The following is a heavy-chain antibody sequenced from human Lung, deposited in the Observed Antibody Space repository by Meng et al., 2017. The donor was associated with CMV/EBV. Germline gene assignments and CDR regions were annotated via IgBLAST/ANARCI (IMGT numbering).Heavy chain of an antibody. J-gene: IGHJ4*02. D-gene: IGHD3-16*02. CDR3: ARHQNGGTYPLDY. Sequence: VLQPAPRPLIVKLPETLSLICAVSGASTSTYSWSWFSQPPGKRLEWIGNNHYSGSTNYTPSLASRVTISVDSFKNQFSLKLSSVTAADTAVYYCARHQNGGTYPLDYWGQGTLVTVSS. V-gene: IGHV4-59*08. CDR2: NHYSGST. CDR1: GASTSTYS.